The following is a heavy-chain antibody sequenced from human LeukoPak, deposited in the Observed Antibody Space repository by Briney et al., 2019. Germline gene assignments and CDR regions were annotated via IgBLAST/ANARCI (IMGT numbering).Heavy chain of an antibody. D-gene: IGHD3-3*01. CDR1: KFTFSNYA. CDR3: VKAQRGFDDFWSGYDY. J-gene: IGHJ4*02. CDR2: ISGSGDST. Sequence: GGSLRLSCAASKFTFSNYAMSWVRQAPGKGLEWVSAISGSGDSTYYADSVKGRFTISRDNSQNTLYIQMESLRVEDTAVYYCVKAQRGFDDFWSGYDYWGQGSLVTVSS. V-gene: IGHV3-23*01.